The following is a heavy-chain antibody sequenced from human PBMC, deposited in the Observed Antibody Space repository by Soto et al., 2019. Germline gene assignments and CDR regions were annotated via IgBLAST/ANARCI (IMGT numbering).Heavy chain of an antibody. Sequence: GESLKIACNGSGYSFTSYWISWVRQMPGKGLEWMGRIDPSDSYTNYGPSFQGHVTISADKSISTAYLQWSSLKASDTAMYYCARYQGSGSYPDHYYGMDVWVQGTTVTVSS. CDR3: ARYQGSGSYPDHYYGMDV. D-gene: IGHD3-10*01. J-gene: IGHJ6*02. CDR2: IDPSDSYT. V-gene: IGHV5-10-1*01. CDR1: GYSFTSYW.